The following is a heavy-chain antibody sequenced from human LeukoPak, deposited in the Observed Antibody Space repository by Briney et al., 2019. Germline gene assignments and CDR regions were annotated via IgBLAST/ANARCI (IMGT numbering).Heavy chain of an antibody. J-gene: IGHJ4*02. CDR2: IIPFFGTA. CDR1: GGTFGSYA. V-gene: IGHV1-69*01. Sequence: GASVKVSCKASGGTFGSYAINWVRQAPGQGLEWMGGIIPFFGTANYAQKFQDRVTITADESTSTAYMELSSLRSEDTAIYYCASRLYCSNTRCRNFPFAYWGQGTLVTVSS. CDR3: ASRLYCSNTRCRNFPFAY. D-gene: IGHD2-2*01.